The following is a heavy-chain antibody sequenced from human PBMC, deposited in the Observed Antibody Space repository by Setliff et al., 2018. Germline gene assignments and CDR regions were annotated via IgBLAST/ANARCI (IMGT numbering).Heavy chain of an antibody. CDR3: ARVADGSGSFYLGFDY. V-gene: IGHV4-31*03. CDR1: GDSISSGSYY. CDR2: IFHSGST. J-gene: IGHJ4*02. D-gene: IGHD3-10*01. Sequence: SETLSLTCTVSGDSISSGSYYWNWIRQHPEKGLEWLGYIFHSGSTHYNSSLKSRITISIDTSKDHFSLELNFVTAAGSAVYYCARVADGSGSFYLGFDYWGQGILVTVSS.